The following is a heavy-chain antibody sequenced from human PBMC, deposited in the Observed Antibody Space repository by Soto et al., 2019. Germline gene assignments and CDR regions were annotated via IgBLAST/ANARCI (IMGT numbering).Heavy chain of an antibody. J-gene: IGHJ5*02. CDR3: ARGIATGQLDP. D-gene: IGHD2-15*01. CDR2: INPDNGNT. Sequence: QVQLVQSGAEVKKPGASVKISCKASGYTFTRYTMNWVRQAPGQRLEWMGWINPDNGNTKSSQKFQDRVIITRATSASTAYTDMSSLRSEDTAVYYCARGIATGQLDPWGQGTLVTVSS. V-gene: IGHV1-3*01. CDR1: GYTFTRYT.